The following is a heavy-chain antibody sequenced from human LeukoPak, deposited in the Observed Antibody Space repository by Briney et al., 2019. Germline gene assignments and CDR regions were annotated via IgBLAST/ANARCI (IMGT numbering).Heavy chain of an antibody. J-gene: IGHJ5*02. D-gene: IGHD2-21*02. V-gene: IGHV3-7*03. CDR2: IKTDGSEK. CDR1: GFTFSNYW. CDR3: AKDPDRDSPNWFDP. Sequence: PGGSLRLPCEGSGFTFSNYWMSWVRQAPGKGLEWVANIKTDGSEKYYVDSVKGRFTISRDNAKNSLYLQMNSLRAEDTAVYYCAKDPDRDSPNWFDPWGQGTLVTVSS.